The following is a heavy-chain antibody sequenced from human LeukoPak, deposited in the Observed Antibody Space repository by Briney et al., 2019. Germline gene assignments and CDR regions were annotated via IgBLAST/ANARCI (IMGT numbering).Heavy chain of an antibody. J-gene: IGHJ5*02. V-gene: IGHV4-61*01. CDR2: IYYSGST. D-gene: IGHD3-9*01. Sequence: PSETLSLTCTVSGGSISSGSYYWGWIRQPPGKGLEWIGYIYYSGSTNYNPSLKSRVTISVDTSKNQFSLKLSSVTAADTAVYYCARLTGYSSESWFDPWGQGTLVTVSS. CDR1: GGSISSGSYY. CDR3: ARLTGYSSESWFDP.